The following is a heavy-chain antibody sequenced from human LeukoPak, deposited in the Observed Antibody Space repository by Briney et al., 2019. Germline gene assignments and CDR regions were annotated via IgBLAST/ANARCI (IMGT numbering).Heavy chain of an antibody. CDR1: GFTVSTNY. D-gene: IGHD3-3*02. V-gene: IGHV3-53*01. CDR2: LYSGSST. J-gene: IGHJ2*01. Sequence: GGSLRLSCAASGFTVSTNYMNWVRQAPGKGLEWVSILYSGSSTYYADSVEGRFIVSRDSSKNTPSLQMNDLGAEDTAVYYCARVGDHFHWYLDLWGRGTLVTVSS. CDR3: ARVGDHFHWYLDL.